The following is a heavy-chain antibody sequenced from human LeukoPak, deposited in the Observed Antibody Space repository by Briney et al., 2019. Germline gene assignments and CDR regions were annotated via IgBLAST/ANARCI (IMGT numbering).Heavy chain of an antibody. CDR1: GYTFTGYY. V-gene: IGHV1-2*02. D-gene: IGHD5-24*01. CDR2: INPNSGGT. J-gene: IGHJ3*02. CDR3: ARVRRDGYNSAFDI. Sequence: ASVKVSCKASGYTFTGYYMHWVRQAPGQGLKWMGWINPNSGGTIYAQNFQGRVTMTRDTSISTAYMELSRLRSDDTAVYYCARVRRDGYNSAFDIWGQGTMVTVSS.